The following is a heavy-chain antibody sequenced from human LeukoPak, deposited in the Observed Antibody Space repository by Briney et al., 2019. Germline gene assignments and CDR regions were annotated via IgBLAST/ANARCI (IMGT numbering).Heavy chain of an antibody. Sequence: ASVKVSCKASGYTFTGYYMHWVRQAPGQGLEWMGWINPNSGGTNYAQKFQGRVTMTRDTSISTAHMELSRLRSDDTAVYYCASPAGILYDSSGYYFEHYYYGMDVWGQGTTVTVSS. V-gene: IGHV1-2*02. D-gene: IGHD3-22*01. J-gene: IGHJ6*02. CDR1: GYTFTGYY. CDR3: ASPAGILYDSSGYYFEHYYYGMDV. CDR2: INPNSGGT.